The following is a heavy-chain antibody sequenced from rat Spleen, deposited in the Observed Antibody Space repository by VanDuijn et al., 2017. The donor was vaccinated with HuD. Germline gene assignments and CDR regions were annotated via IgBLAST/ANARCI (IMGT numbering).Heavy chain of an antibody. J-gene: IGHJ3*01. CDR1: GFTFSNYY. D-gene: IGHD1-10*01. Sequence: EVQLVESGGGLVQPGRSLKLSCAASGFTFSNYYMAWVRQAPTKGLEWVAYISTGGGSTYYRDSVKGRFTISRDNAKSTLYLQMDSLRSEDTATYYCTTESSGFATTLAYWGQGTLVTVSS. CDR3: TTESSGFATTLAY. CDR2: ISTGGGST. V-gene: IGHV5-27*01.